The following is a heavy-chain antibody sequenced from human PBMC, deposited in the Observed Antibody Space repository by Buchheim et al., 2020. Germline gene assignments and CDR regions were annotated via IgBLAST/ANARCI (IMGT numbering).Heavy chain of an antibody. Sequence: QVQLVESGGGVVQPGRSLRLSCAASGFTFSSYAMHWVRQAPGKGLEWVAVISYDGSNKYYADSVKGRSTISRDNSQNTPYPQMNSLRAENTAVYYCAREIKELSYYYGMDVWGQGTT. D-gene: IGHD3-16*02. J-gene: IGHJ6*02. V-gene: IGHV3-30-3*01. CDR2: ISYDGSNK. CDR3: AREIKELSYYYGMDV. CDR1: GFTFSSYA.